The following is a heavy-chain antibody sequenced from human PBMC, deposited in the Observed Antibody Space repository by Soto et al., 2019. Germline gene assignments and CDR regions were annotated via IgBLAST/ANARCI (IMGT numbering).Heavy chain of an antibody. D-gene: IGHD2-21*02. CDR1: GLSLSTIGEG. CDR2: IYWDDDK. CDR3: VQSRCDGDCLQSYSSHSYYGLDV. Sequence: QITLKESGPTLVKPTQTLTLTCTFSGLSLSTIGEGVGWIRQPPGKALEWLALIYWDDDKRYSPSLKSRLTITKDTSKNQVVCTMTNMDPVDTATYYCVQSRCDGDCLQSYSSHSYYGLDVRGQGTTVTVSS. J-gene: IGHJ6*02. V-gene: IGHV2-5*02.